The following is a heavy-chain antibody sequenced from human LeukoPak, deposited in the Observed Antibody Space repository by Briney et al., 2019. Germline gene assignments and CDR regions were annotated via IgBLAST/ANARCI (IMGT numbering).Heavy chain of an antibody. CDR3: ARALGAPSGYCSSTSCFVPYYYYGMDV. J-gene: IGHJ6*02. D-gene: IGHD2-2*01. Sequence: SETLSLTCTVSGGSISSYYWSWIRQPPGKGLEWIGYIYYSGSTNYNPSLKSRVTISVDASKNQFSLKLSSVTAADTAVYYCARALGAPSGYCSSTSCFVPYYYYGMDVWGQGTTVTVSS. V-gene: IGHV4-59*12. CDR2: IYYSGST. CDR1: GGSISSYY.